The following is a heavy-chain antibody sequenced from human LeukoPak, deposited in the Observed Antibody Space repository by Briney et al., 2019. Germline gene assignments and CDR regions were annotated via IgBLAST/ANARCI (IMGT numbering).Heavy chain of an antibody. V-gene: IGHV4-59*12. CDR1: GGSISSYY. J-gene: IGHJ5*02. CDR2: IYYSGST. CDR3: ARGRRNLYSSGWFRGYNWFDP. Sequence: PSETLSLTCTVSGGSISSYYWSWIRQPPGKGLEWIGYIYYSGSTNYNPSLKSRVTISVDTSKNQFSLKLSSVTAADTAVYYCARGRRNLYSSGWFRGYNWFDPWGQGTLVTVSS. D-gene: IGHD6-19*01.